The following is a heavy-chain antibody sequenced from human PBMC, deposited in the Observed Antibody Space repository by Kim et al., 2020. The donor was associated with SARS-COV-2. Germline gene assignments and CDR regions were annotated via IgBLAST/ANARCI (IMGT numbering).Heavy chain of an antibody. Sequence: GGSLRLSCAASGFTFSSYDMHWVRQATGKGLEWVSAIGTAGDTYYPGSVKGRFTISRENAKNSLYLQMNSLRAGDTAVYYCARGLGVRGVIDAFDIWGQGTMVTVSS. J-gene: IGHJ3*02. CDR1: GFTFSSYD. V-gene: IGHV3-13*04. CDR3: ARGLGVRGVIDAFDI. D-gene: IGHD3-10*01. CDR2: IGTAGDT.